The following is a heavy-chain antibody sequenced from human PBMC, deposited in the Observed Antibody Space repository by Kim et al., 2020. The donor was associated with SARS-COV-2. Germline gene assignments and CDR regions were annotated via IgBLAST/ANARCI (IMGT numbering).Heavy chain of an antibody. CDR2: IKSKTDGGTT. V-gene: IGHV3-15*01. D-gene: IGHD3-16*01. CDR1: GFTFSNAW. CDR3: TTAPGGHYYYYGMDV. Sequence: GGSLRLSCAASGFTFSNAWMSWVRQAPGKGLEWVGRIKSKTDGGTTDYAAPVKGRFTISRDDSKNTLYLQMNSLKTEDTAVYYCTTAPGGHYYYYGMDVWGQGTTVTVSS. J-gene: IGHJ6*02.